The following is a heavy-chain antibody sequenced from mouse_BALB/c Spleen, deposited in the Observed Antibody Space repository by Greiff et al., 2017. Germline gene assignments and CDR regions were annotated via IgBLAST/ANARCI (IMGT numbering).Heavy chain of an antibody. Sequence: VQLQQSGPGLVQPSRSLSITCTVSGFSLTSYGVHWVRQSPGKGLEWLGVIWSGGSTDYNAAFISRLSISKDNSKSQVFFKMNSLQANDTAIYYCARNDPYYYGSSYRYFDVWGAGTTVTVSS. CDR1: GFSLTSYG. D-gene: IGHD1-1*01. CDR3: ARNDPYYYGSSYRYFDV. V-gene: IGHV2-2*02. J-gene: IGHJ1*01. CDR2: IWSGGST.